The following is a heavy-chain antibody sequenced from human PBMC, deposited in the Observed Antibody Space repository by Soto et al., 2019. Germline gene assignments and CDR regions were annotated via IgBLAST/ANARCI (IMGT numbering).Heavy chain of an antibody. CDR1: GFTFSSYA. CDR2: VSGRGGST. CDR3: AKHFVNGEVDY. Sequence: EVQLLESGGGLVQPGGSLRLSWAASGFTFSSYAMSWVRQAPGKGLEGVSIVSGRGGSTYYADAVKGRVTISRDNDKNTRNVQMNSMTAEDTAVYYCAKHFVNGEVDYWGQGTLVTVSS. J-gene: IGHJ4*02. D-gene: IGHD3-10*01. V-gene: IGHV3-23*01.